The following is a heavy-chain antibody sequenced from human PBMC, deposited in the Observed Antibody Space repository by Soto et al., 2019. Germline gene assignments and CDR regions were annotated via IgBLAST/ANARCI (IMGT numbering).Heavy chain of an antibody. CDR2: ISSATTTI. CDR3: ARGIAAAGPKFDY. D-gene: IGHD6-13*01. CDR1: GCTVSSNY. V-gene: IGHV3-48*01. Sequence: GGSLRLSCAASGCTVSSNYMSWVRQAPGKGLEWVSYISSATTTIYYADSVKGRFTISRDNAKNSLYLQMNSLRADDTAVYYCARGIAAAGPKFDYWGQGTLVTVSS. J-gene: IGHJ4*02.